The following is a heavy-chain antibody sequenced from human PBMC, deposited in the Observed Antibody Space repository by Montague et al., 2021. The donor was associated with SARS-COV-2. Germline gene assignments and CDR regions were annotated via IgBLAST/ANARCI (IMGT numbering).Heavy chain of an antibody. Sequence: SETLSLTCTVSGGSIRSSSYYWGWIRQPPGKGLECIGSNYYSGSTYYNPSLKSRVSISVDTSKNHFSLKLSSVTAADTAVYYCARTTWLRGYFDLWGRGTLVTVSS. CDR1: GGSIRSSSYY. CDR3: ARTTWLRGYFDL. D-gene: IGHD5-12*01. CDR2: NYYSGST. J-gene: IGHJ2*01. V-gene: IGHV4-39*07.